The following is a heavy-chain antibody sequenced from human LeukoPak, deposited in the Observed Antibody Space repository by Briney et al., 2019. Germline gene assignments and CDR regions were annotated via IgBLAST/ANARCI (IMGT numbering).Heavy chain of an antibody. CDR3: ARISGSGSGYTPDAFDI. CDR2: IYYSGST. CDR1: GGSISSSSYY. V-gene: IGHV4-39*01. D-gene: IGHD3-22*01. J-gene: IGHJ3*02. Sequence: SETLSLTCTVSGGSISSSSYYWGWIRQPPGKGLEWIGSIYYSGSTYYNPSLKSRVTISVDTSKNQFSLKLSSVTAADTAVYYCARISGSGSGYTPDAFDIWGQGTMVTVSS.